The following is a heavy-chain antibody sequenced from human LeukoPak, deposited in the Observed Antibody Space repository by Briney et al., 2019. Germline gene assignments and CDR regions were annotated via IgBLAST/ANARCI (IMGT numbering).Heavy chain of an antibody. D-gene: IGHD3-22*01. CDR3: ARGGDYYDSSGYYSYYYYMDV. Sequence: ASVKVSCKAPGYTFTGYYMHWVRQAPGQGLEWMGWINPNSGGTNYAQKFQGRVTMTRDTSISTAYMELSRLRSDDTAVYYCARGGDYYDSSGYYSYYYYMDVWGKGTTVTVSS. CDR1: GYTFTGYY. CDR2: INPNSGGT. V-gene: IGHV1-2*02. J-gene: IGHJ6*03.